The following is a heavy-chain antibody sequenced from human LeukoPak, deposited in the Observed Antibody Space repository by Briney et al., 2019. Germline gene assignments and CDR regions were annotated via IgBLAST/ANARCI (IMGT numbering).Heavy chain of an antibody. CDR2: INPNSGGT. V-gene: IGHV1-2*02. D-gene: IGHD6-13*01. CDR3: ARDGSSWYKSFDY. J-gene: IGHJ4*02. CDR1: GYTFTGYY. Sequence: ASVKVSCKASGYTFTGYYMHWVRQAPGQGLEWMGWINPNSGGTNYAQKFQGRVTMTRDTSLSTAYMELSRLRSDDTAVYYSARDGSSWYKSFDYWGRGTLVAVSS.